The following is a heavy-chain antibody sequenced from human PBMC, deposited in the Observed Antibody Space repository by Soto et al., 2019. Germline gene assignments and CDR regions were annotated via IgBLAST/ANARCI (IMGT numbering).Heavy chain of an antibody. D-gene: IGHD3-9*01. CDR1: GFTFSSYA. V-gene: IGHV3-23*01. J-gene: IGHJ5*02. CDR3: AKPPGYNTDP. CDR2: ISGSGGST. Sequence: PXASLRLSCAASGFTFSSYAMSGVRQAPGKGLEWVSAISGSGGSTYYADSVKGRFTISRDNSKNTLYLQMNSLRAEDTAVYYCAKPPGYNTDPWGQGTLVTVSS.